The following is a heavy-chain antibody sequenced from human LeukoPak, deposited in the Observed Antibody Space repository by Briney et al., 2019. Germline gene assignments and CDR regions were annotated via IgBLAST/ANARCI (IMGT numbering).Heavy chain of an antibody. D-gene: IGHD3-3*01. J-gene: IGHJ6*03. CDR2: IGNKVNSYTT. CDR1: GFTFSDHY. Sequence: GGSLRLSCAASGFTFSDHYMDWVRQAPGKGLEWVGRIGNKVNSYTTEYAASVKGRFTISRDDSKNSVFLHMNSLKTEDTAVYYCARDLGIGATDPYYYMDVWGEGTTVTVSS. CDR3: ARDLGIGATDPYYYMDV. V-gene: IGHV3-72*01.